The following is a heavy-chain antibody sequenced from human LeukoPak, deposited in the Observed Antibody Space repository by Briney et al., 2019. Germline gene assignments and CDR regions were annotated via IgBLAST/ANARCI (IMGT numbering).Heavy chain of an antibody. CDR1: RITFSDYY. Sequence: GGSLRLSCAASRITFSDYYMTWIRQAPGKGLEWVSYISGSSSFTNYADSVRGRFTISRDNAKNEVYLQMNSLRAEDTAVCYCAASPRAFDIWGQGTMVTVSS. J-gene: IGHJ3*02. V-gene: IGHV3-11*06. CDR3: AASPRAFDI. CDR2: ISGSSSFT.